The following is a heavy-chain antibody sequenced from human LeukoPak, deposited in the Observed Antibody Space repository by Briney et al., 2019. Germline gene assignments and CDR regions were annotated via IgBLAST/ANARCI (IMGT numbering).Heavy chain of an antibody. V-gene: IGHV4-30-4*07. Sequence: SQTLCLTCAVSGASISSSGYSWWWVRQPPGKGLEWIGYVYYSGTTYYNPSLNSRLTISADTSKNQFSLKLSSVTAADTAVYYCASLKPGYRNWFDPWGQGTLVTVS. CDR1: GASISSSGYS. J-gene: IGHJ5*02. CDR2: VYYSGTT. D-gene: IGHD2-2*03. CDR3: ASLKPGYRNWFDP.